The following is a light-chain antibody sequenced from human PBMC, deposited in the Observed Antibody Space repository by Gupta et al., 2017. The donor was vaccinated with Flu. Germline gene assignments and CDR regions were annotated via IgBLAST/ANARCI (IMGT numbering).Light chain of an antibody. CDR3: QQIYTYPLA. CDR1: QGINNY. J-gene: IGKJ4*01. V-gene: IGKV1-9*01. Sequence: DTRSTQSPSFLPASVGDRVTLTGLASQGINNYLAWYQQKPGKAPSLLIYSASTLQSGVPSRFSGSGSGTEFTLTISSLHPEDFATYYCQQIYTYPLAFGGGTKVEI. CDR2: SAS.